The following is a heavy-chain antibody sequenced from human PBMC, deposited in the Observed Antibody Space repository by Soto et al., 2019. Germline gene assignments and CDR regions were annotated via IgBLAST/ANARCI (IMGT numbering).Heavy chain of an antibody. J-gene: IGHJ6*02. Sequence: QVQLVQSGAEVKKPGSSVKVSCKASGGTFSSYAISWVRQAPGQGLEWMGGIIPIFGTANYAQKFQGRVTITADESTSTAYMELSSLRSEDTAVYYCARGGYSSSSSHYYYGIDVSGQGTTVTVSS. CDR1: GGTFSSYA. CDR3: ARGGYSSSSSHYYYGIDV. D-gene: IGHD6-6*01. CDR2: IIPIFGTA. V-gene: IGHV1-69*01.